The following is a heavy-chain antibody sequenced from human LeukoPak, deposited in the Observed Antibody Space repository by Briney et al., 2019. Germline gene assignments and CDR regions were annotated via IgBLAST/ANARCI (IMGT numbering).Heavy chain of an antibody. J-gene: IGHJ4*02. CDR2: ISSSSSYI. CDR3: AREGYGDRDFDY. D-gene: IGHD4-17*01. Sequence: GGSLRLSCAASGFTFSSYSMNWVRQAPGKGLEWVSSISSSSSYIYYADSVKGRFPISRDNAKNSLYLQMNSLRAEDTAVYYCAREGYGDRDFDYWGQGTLVTVSS. V-gene: IGHV3-21*01. CDR1: GFTFSSYS.